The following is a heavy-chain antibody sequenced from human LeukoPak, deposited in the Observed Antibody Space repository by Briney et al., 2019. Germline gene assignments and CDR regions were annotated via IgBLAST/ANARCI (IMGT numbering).Heavy chain of an antibody. J-gene: IGHJ4*02. Sequence: SETLTLTCTVSGGSISSSSYYWGWNRQPPGKRLEWIGTIYYIGNTYYNPSLKSRVTISVDTSKNQFSLNLSSVTAADTALYYCARHGRYCTNGVCSYYFDYWGQGTLVTVSS. CDR3: ARHGRYCTNGVCSYYFDY. V-gene: IGHV4-39*01. CDR1: GGSISSSSYY. D-gene: IGHD2-8*01. CDR2: IYYIGNT.